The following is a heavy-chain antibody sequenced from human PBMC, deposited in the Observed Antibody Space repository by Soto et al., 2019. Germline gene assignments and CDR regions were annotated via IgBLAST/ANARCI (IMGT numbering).Heavy chain of an antibody. Sequence: EVQLVESGGGLVQPGGSLKLSCTASGFTFSDSAFHWVRQASGNGLEWVGRIRGKPRSYTTAYAASVKGRFTISRDDSKNTAYLQMNSLKTEDTAVYYCTRHDDSIWGSHGFWGQGTLVTVSS. CDR1: GFTFSDSA. D-gene: IGHD3-16*01. CDR3: TRHDDSIWGSHGF. J-gene: IGHJ4*02. V-gene: IGHV3-73*01. CDR2: IRGKPRSYTT.